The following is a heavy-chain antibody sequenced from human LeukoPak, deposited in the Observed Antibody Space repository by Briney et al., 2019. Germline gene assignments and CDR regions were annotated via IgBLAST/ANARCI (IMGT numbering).Heavy chain of an antibody. CDR2: ISTSSSYI. CDR3: ARDPYSGGYGDYYYYYMDV. Sequence: GGSLRLSCAAYGFTFSSYSMNWVRQAPGKGLEWVSFISTSSSYIYYADSVKGRFTISRDNAKNSLYLEMNSLRAEDTAVYYCARDPYSGGYGDYYYYYMDVWGKGTTVTISS. V-gene: IGHV3-21*01. D-gene: IGHD1-26*01. J-gene: IGHJ6*03. CDR1: GFTFSSYS.